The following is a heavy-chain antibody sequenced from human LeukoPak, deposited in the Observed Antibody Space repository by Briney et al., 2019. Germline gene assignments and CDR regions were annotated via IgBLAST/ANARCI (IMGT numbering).Heavy chain of an antibody. D-gene: IGHD6-13*01. CDR3: ARQVRSSSWYLDY. J-gene: IGHJ4*02. CDR2: IYYSGST. CDR1: GGSISSSSYY. V-gene: IGHV4-39*01. Sequence: SETLSLTCTVSGGSISSSSYYWGWIRQPPGKGLEWIGSIYYSGSTYYNPSLKSRVTISVDTSKNQFSLKPSSVTAADTSVYYCARQVRSSSWYLDYWGQGTLVTVSS.